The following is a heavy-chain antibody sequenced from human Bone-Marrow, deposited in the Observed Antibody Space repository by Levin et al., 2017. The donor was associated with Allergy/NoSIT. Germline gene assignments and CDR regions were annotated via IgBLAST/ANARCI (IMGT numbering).Heavy chain of an antibody. CDR3: ARAAMVTQWIDY. Sequence: GGSLRLSCAASGFTFSSYSMNWVRQAPGKGLEWVSSISSSSSYIYYADSVKGRFTISRDNAKNSLYLQMNSLRAEDTAVYYCARAAMVTQWIDYWGQGTLVTVSS. CDR2: ISSSSSYI. D-gene: IGHD5-18*01. CDR1: GFTFSSYS. J-gene: IGHJ4*02. V-gene: IGHV3-21*01.